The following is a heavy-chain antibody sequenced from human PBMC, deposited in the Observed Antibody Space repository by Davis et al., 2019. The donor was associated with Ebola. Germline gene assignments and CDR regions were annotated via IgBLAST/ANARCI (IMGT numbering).Heavy chain of an antibody. CDR2: TYLRDSDT. J-gene: IGHJ3*01. Sequence: GESLKIPCNGPDNTFTNYWIGRVRQMPGKGPEWMGITYLRDSDTRHSPSFRGQVPISADKSTRIDYLQWGWLKASDTAMYYCASLRRTITGMDDGCDVWGQGTMVTVSS. CDR1: DNTFTNYW. V-gene: IGHV5-51*01. CDR3: ASLRRTITGMDDGCDV. D-gene: IGHD1-20*01.